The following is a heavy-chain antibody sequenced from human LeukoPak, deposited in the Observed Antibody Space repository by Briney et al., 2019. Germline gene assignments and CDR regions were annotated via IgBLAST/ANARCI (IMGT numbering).Heavy chain of an antibody. Sequence: GGPLRLSCAASGFTFSSYAMSWVRQAPGKGLEWVSAISGSGGSTYYADSVKGRFTISRDNSKNTLYLQMNSLRAEDTAVYYCAKYGFGEFHFDYWGQGTLVTVSS. CDR2: ISGSGGST. CDR1: GFTFSSYA. CDR3: AKYGFGEFHFDY. J-gene: IGHJ4*02. D-gene: IGHD3-10*01. V-gene: IGHV3-23*01.